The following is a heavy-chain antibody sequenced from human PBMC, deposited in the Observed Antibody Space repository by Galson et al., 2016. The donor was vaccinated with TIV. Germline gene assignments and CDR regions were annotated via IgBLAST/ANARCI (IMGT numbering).Heavy chain of an antibody. D-gene: IGHD3-10*01. Sequence: SVKVSCKASGGTFSSYGISWVRQAPGQGLEWMGGITAIFGTTNYAQKFQGRVTITADVSTSTVYMELSGLRSEDTAMYYCARGTAYSFFGSGSYSLYWGQGPLVTVSS. J-gene: IGHJ4*02. CDR1: GGTFSSYG. V-gene: IGHV1-69*13. CDR3: ARGTAYSFFGSGSYSLY. CDR2: ITAIFGTT.